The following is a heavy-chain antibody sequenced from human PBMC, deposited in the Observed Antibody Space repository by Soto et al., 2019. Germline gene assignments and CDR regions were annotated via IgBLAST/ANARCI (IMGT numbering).Heavy chain of an antibody. CDR1: GYTFTSYG. J-gene: IGHJ6*02. CDR2: ISAYNGNT. CDR3: ARDTGQWLAMGYYYYGMDV. Sequence: QVQLVQSGAEVKKPGASVKVSCKASGYTFTSYGISWVRQAPGQGLEWMGWISAYNGNTNYAQKLQGRVTMTTDTSTSTAYMELRSLRSDDTAVYYCARDTGQWLAMGYYYYGMDVWGQGTTVTVSS. D-gene: IGHD6-19*01. V-gene: IGHV1-18*04.